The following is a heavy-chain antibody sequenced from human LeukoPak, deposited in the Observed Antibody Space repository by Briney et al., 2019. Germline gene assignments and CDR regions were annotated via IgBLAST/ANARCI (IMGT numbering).Heavy chain of an antibody. D-gene: IGHD5-12*01. CDR1: GGSISSGGYY. Sequence: SQTLSLTCTVSGGSISSGGYYWSWIRQHPGEGLEWIGYIYYSGSTYYNPSLKSRVTISVDTSKNQFSLKLSSVTAADTAVYYCARAPDGGYSGYDLKDDAFGIWGQGTMVTVSS. V-gene: IGHV4-31*03. J-gene: IGHJ3*02. CDR3: ARAPDGGYSGYDLKDDAFGI. CDR2: IYYSGST.